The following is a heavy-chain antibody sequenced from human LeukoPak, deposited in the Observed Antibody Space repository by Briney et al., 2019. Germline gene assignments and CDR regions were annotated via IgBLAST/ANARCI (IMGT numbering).Heavy chain of an antibody. Sequence: GGSLRLSCAASEFTFSSYGMHWVRQAPGKGLEWVAFIRYDGTNKNYADSVQGRFTISRDNSKNTLYLELNSLRAEDTAVYYCAKDRYSGSENYCFDYSGQGTLVTVSS. CDR1: EFTFSSYG. CDR3: AKDRYSGSENYCFDY. J-gene: IGHJ4*02. D-gene: IGHD3-10*01. CDR2: IRYDGTNK. V-gene: IGHV3-30*02.